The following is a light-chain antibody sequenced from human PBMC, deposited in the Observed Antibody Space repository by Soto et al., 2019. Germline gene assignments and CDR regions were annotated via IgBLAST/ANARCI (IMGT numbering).Light chain of an antibody. CDR1: SGHSSYA. Sequence: QPVLTQSPSASASLGASVKLTCTLSSGHSSYAIAWHQQQPEKGPRYLMKVNSDGSHSKGDGIPDRFSGSTSGAERYLTISSLQSEDEADYYCQTWGTGPLVFGGGTKLTVL. CDR2: VNSDGSH. CDR3: QTWGTGPLV. V-gene: IGLV4-69*01. J-gene: IGLJ3*02.